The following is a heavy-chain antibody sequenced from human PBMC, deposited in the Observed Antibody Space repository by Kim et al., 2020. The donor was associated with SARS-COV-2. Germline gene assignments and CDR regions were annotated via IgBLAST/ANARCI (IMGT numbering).Heavy chain of an antibody. V-gene: IGHV3-48*02. CDR2: ISSSSTI. D-gene: IGHD3-22*01. Sequence: GGSLRLSCAASGFTFSSYSMNWVRQAPGKGLEWVSYISSSSTIYYADSVKGRFTISRDNAKNSLYLQMNSLRDEDTAVYYCARDRFYYDSSGRSFDYWGQGTLVTVSS. J-gene: IGHJ4*02. CDR3: ARDRFYYDSSGRSFDY. CDR1: GFTFSSYS.